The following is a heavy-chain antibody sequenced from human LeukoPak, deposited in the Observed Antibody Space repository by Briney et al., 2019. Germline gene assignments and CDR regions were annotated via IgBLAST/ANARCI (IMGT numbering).Heavy chain of an antibody. Sequence: GESLKISCKGSGYSFTSYWIGWVRQVPGKGLEWMGIIHPGDSDIRYSPSFQGQVTISADKSISSAYLQWSSLKASDTAMYYCARSFDWSIGFDYWGQGTLLTVSS. D-gene: IGHD3-9*01. V-gene: IGHV5-51*01. CDR2: IHPGDSDI. CDR1: GYSFTSYW. J-gene: IGHJ4*02. CDR3: ARSFDWSIGFDY.